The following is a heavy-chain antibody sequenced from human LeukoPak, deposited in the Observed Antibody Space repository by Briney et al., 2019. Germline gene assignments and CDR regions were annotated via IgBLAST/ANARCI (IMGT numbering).Heavy chain of an antibody. D-gene: IGHD3-3*02. Sequence: GESLKISCQGSGYNFTNYWIGWACQMPGKGLEWMGITYFGDSDTRYSPPFRGQVTISADKSISTAYLQWSSLKASDTAMYYCARYLPAFYGMDVRGQGTTVTVSS. CDR2: TYFGDSDT. CDR1: GYNFTNYW. CDR3: ARYLPAFYGMDV. J-gene: IGHJ6*02. V-gene: IGHV5-51*01.